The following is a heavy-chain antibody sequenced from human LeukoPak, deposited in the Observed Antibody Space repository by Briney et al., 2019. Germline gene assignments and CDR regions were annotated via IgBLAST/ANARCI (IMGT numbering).Heavy chain of an antibody. D-gene: IGHD3-10*01. CDR1: GFTFDDYA. V-gene: IGHV3-23*01. CDR3: AKSYGSGNN. J-gene: IGHJ4*02. Sequence: GGSLRLSCAASGFTFDDYAMHWVRQAPGKGLEWVSAISGSGGSTYYADSVKGRFTISRDNSKNTLYLQMNSLRAEDTAVYYCAKSYGSGNNWGQGTLVTVSS. CDR2: ISGSGGST.